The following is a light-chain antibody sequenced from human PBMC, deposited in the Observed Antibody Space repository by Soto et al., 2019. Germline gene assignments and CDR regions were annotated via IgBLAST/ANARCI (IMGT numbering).Light chain of an antibody. CDR1: SSDVGSYNY. Sequence: QSVLTQPASVSGSPGQSITISCTGTSSDVGSYNYVSWYQQHLGKAPKLIIYEVKNRPSGVSNRFSGSKSGNTASLTISGLQGDDDADYYCSSFSGSSTLVFGGGTQLTVL. CDR3: SSFSGSSTLV. CDR2: EVK. J-gene: IGLJ2*01. V-gene: IGLV2-14*01.